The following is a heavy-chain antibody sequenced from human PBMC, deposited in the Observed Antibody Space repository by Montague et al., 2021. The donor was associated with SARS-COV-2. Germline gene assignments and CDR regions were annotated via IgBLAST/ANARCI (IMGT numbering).Heavy chain of an antibody. V-gene: IGHV4-39*01. CDR2: ISYSGRH. CDR3: ARRHSGGWCAGTTCYGSAFDY. D-gene: IGHD5-12*01. Sequence: SETLSLTCTVSGGSISSGDYFWGWLRQPPLKGLEWIGIISYSGRHHYTRSLTSRVTSSVDTSNNPLSLRLRSVTAADTAVYFCARRHSGGWCAGTTCYGSAFDYWGQGTLVTVSS. J-gene: IGHJ4*02. CDR1: GGSISSGDYF.